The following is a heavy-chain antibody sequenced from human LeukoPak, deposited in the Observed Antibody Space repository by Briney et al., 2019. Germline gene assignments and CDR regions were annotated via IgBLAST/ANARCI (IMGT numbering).Heavy chain of an antibody. D-gene: IGHD2-21*01. CDR2: VGGSASGT. V-gene: IGHV3-23*01. CDR1: GFIFSSYT. CDR3: AKGGDGRYYSRADY. Sequence: GGSLRLSCAASGFIFSSYTMTWVRQAPGKGLEWVSTVGGSASGTFYADSVKGRFTISRDNSKNTLYLQMNGLRAGDTAVYYCAKGGDGRYYSRADYWGQGTLVTVSS. J-gene: IGHJ4*02.